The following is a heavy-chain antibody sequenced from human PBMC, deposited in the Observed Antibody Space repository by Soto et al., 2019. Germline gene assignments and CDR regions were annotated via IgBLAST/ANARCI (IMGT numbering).Heavy chain of an antibody. J-gene: IGHJ6*02. CDR1: DFTFSNAW. Sequence: EVQLVESGGGLVKPGGSLRLACAASDFTFSNAWMSWVRQAPGKGLEWVGRIKTKAEGGTTDYAAPLKGRFTISRDDSKNTLFLQMNSLKTEDTAVYYCTTGSVEGVWGQGATVTVSS. CDR3: TTGSVEGV. D-gene: IGHD2-15*01. V-gene: IGHV3-15*07. CDR2: IKTKAEGGTT.